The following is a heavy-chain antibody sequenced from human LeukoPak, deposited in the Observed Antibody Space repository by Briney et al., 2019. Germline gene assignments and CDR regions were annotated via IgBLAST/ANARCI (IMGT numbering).Heavy chain of an antibody. CDR2: IYHSGST. Sequence: SETLSLTCTVSGYSISSGYYWGWIRQPPGKGLEWIGSIYHSGSTYYNPSLKSRVTISVDTSKNQFSLKLSSVTAADTAVYYCARGRGYGDYTWFDPWGQGTLVTVSS. V-gene: IGHV4-38-2*02. J-gene: IGHJ5*02. CDR1: GYSISSGYY. D-gene: IGHD4-17*01. CDR3: ARGRGYGDYTWFDP.